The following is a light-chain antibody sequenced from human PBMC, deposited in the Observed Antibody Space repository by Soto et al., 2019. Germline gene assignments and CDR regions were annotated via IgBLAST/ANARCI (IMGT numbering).Light chain of an antibody. V-gene: IGKV3-11*01. J-gene: IGKJ2*01. CDR3: QQRSSWPST. CDR1: QSVSRD. Sequence: EIVLTQSPATLSLFPGERATLSCRACQSVSRDLAWYQQKPGQAPRLLIYDVSNRATGIPARFSGSGSGTDFTLTISSLEPEDFAVYYCQQRSSWPSTFGQGTKLEIK. CDR2: DVS.